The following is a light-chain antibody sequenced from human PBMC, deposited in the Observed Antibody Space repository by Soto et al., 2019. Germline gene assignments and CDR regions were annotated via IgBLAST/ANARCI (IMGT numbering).Light chain of an antibody. V-gene: IGKV1-5*01. CDR3: QHHNSYSQT. CDR1: QSIRNY. CDR2: GAY. J-gene: IGKJ1*01. Sequence: DIQMTQSPPTLSASVGDRVTITCRASQSIRNYLAWYPQMPGKAPKLLIYGAYNLQSGVPSRFSGSGSGTEFTLTISSLQPDDFATYFCQHHNSYSQTFGQGTKVEIK.